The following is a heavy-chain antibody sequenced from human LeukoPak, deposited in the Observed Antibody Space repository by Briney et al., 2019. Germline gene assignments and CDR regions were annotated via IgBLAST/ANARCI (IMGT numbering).Heavy chain of an antibody. CDR1: GFTFDDYG. Sequence: GGSLRLSCAASGFTFDDYGMSWVRQAPGKGLEWVSGINWSGGSTGYADSVKGRFTISRDNAKNSLYLQMNSLRAEDTALYYCARVSAAAGLGWFDPWGQGTLVTVSS. J-gene: IGHJ5*02. CDR2: INWSGGST. V-gene: IGHV3-20*04. CDR3: ARVSAAAGLGWFDP. D-gene: IGHD6-13*01.